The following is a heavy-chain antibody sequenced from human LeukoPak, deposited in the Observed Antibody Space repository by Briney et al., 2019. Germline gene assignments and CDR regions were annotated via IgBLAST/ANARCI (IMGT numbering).Heavy chain of an antibody. CDR1: GGSISSNNW. D-gene: IGHD6-13*01. V-gene: IGHV4-4*03. CDR3: ARATADYSNSWSFDF. CDR2: IYHDGST. J-gene: IGHJ4*02. Sequence: PETLSLTCAVSGGSISSNNWWIWVRQSPEKGLEWIREIYHDGSTNYNPSLKSRVTISMDKSKNQLSLKLKSVTAADTAVFYCARATADYSNSWSFDFWGQGTLVTVSS.